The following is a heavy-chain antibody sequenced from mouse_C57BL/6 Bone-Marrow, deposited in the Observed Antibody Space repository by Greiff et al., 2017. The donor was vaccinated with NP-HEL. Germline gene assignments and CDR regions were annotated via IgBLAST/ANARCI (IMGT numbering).Heavy chain of an antibody. J-gene: IGHJ3*01. D-gene: IGHD4-1*01. V-gene: IGHV1-61*01. Sequence: VQLQQPGAELVRPGSSVKLSCKASGYTFTSYWMDWVKQRPGQGHEWIGNIYPSDSETHYNQKFKDKATLTVDKSSSTAYMQLSSLTSEDSAVYYCAREDWAWFAYWGQGTLVTVSA. CDR1: GYTFTSYW. CDR2: IYPSDSET. CDR3: AREDWAWFAY.